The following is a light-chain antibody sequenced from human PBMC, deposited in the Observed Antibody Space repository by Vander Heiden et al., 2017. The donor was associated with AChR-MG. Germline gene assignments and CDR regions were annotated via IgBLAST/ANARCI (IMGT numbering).Light chain of an antibody. CDR1: QSISTY. CDR2: GAS. J-gene: IGKJ2*01. Sequence: DIQMTQSPSSLSASVGDRVTITCRASQSISTYFNWYQQKPGKAPKLLIYGASTLQSGVPSTFSGRGSGTDFTLTISRLQPEDFATYYCQQSDSTPYTFGHGTKLEI. V-gene: IGKV1-39*01. CDR3: QQSDSTPYT.